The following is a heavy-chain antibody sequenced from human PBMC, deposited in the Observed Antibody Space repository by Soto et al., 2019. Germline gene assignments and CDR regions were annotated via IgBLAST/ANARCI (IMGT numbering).Heavy chain of an antibody. D-gene: IGHD2-2*01. J-gene: IGHJ6*03. Sequence: GGSLRLSCAASGFAFSNFAMSWVRHAPGKGLEWVSEISGSTGTTYYADSVKGRFIISRDNSKNTVHLQMNSLRAEDTAVYYCAKDTSSSPYYMDVWGKGTAVTVSS. V-gene: IGHV3-23*01. CDR2: ISGSTGTT. CDR3: AKDTSSSPYYMDV. CDR1: GFAFSNFA.